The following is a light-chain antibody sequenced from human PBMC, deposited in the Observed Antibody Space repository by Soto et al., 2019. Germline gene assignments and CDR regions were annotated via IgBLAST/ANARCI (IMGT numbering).Light chain of an antibody. Sequence: LTHPPAASGSPGQSVTISCTGTSSDVGGYNYVSWYQQHPGKAPKLMIYEVSKRPSGVPDRFSGSKSGNTASLTVSGLQAEDEADYYCSSYAGSNNFVFGTGTKVTVL. V-gene: IGLV2-8*01. CDR3: SSYAGSNNFV. J-gene: IGLJ1*01. CDR2: EVS. CDR1: SSDVGGYNY.